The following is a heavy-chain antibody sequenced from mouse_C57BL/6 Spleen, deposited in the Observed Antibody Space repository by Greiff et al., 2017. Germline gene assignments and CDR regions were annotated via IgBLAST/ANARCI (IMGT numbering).Heavy chain of an antibody. CDR3: GREETGTDY. J-gene: IGHJ2*01. V-gene: IGHV5-17*01. CDR2: ISSGSSTI. Sequence: EVKLVESGGGLVKPGGSLTLSCAVSGFTFSDYGMHWVRQAPEKGLEWVAYISSGSSTIYYADPVKGRFTISRDKAKITLFLKMARLRYEDTAMYYCGREETGTDYWGQGTTLTVSS. D-gene: IGHD4-1*01. CDR1: GFTFSDYG.